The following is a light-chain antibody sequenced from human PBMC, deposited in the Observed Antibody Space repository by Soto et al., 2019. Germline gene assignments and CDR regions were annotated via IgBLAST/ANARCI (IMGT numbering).Light chain of an antibody. Sequence: QSVLTQPASVSGSPGQSITISCTGTSSDVGGYNYVSWYQQHPGKAPKLMIYEVSYRPSGVSNRFSGSKSANTASLTISGLQAEDEADYYCSSYTSSTTLVFGGGTKVTVL. V-gene: IGLV2-14*01. CDR3: SSYTSSTTLV. CDR2: EVS. CDR1: SSDVGGYNY. J-gene: IGLJ2*01.